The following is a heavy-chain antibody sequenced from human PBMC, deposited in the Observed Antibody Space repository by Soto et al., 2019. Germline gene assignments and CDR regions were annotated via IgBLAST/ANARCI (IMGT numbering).Heavy chain of an antibody. V-gene: IGHV4-59*03. Sequence: QVQLQQSGPGLVKPSETLSLTCSVSGGSISSFFKNWIRQAPGKGLELIGCIYDSGDANYNPSLKRRVTISLDTSKNQFSLKLSSVTAADTAVYYCVSSRTAVFGDALDIWALGTMVTVSS. CDR2: IYDSGDA. CDR3: VSSRTAVFGDALDI. CDR1: GGSISSFF. J-gene: IGHJ3*02. D-gene: IGHD3-3*01.